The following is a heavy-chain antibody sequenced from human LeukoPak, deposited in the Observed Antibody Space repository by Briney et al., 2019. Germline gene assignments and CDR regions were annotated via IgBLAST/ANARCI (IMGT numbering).Heavy chain of an antibody. Sequence: ASVNVSCKTSGYTFNTYFMHWVRQAPGQGLEWMGYIEPNSGVTNYAQKFRGRVTMTWDTSISTAYIELSGLTSDDTAIYYCARPTYCGSNCYFNFDYWGQGTLVTVPS. V-gene: IGHV1-2*02. CDR3: ARPTYCGSNCYFNFDY. CDR2: IEPNSGVT. CDR1: GYTFNTYF. D-gene: IGHD2-21*02. J-gene: IGHJ4*02.